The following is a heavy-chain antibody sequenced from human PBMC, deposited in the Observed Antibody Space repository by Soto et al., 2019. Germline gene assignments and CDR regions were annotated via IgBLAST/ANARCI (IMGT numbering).Heavy chain of an antibody. V-gene: IGHV3-7*01. CDR3: ASRGRDFWSGYSLYSYYFDY. CDR1: GFTFSSYW. Sequence: PGGSLRLSCAASGFTFSSYWMSWVRQAPGKGLEWVANIKQDGSEKYYVDSVKGRFTISRDNAKNSLYLQMNSLRAEDTAVYYCASRGRDFWSGYSLYSYYFDYWGRGTLVTVSS. D-gene: IGHD3-3*01. CDR2: IKQDGSEK. J-gene: IGHJ4*02.